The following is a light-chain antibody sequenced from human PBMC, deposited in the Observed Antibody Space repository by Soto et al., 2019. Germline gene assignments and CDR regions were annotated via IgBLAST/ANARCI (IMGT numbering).Light chain of an antibody. CDR2: EVS. Sequence: QSALTQPASVSGSPGQSITISCTGTSSDVGGYNYVSWYQQHPGKAPKLIIYEVSNRPSGVSNRFSGSKSGNTASLTISGLQSEEEADYYCNSYTRKSTGGFGTGTKVTVL. CDR1: SSDVGGYNY. CDR3: NSYTRKSTGG. J-gene: IGLJ1*01. V-gene: IGLV2-14*01.